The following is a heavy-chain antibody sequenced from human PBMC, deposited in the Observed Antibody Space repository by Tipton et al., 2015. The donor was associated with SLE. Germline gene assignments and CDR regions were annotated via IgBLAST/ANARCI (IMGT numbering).Heavy chain of an antibody. D-gene: IGHD6-19*01. CDR1: GFTFDDYA. J-gene: IGHJ4*02. V-gene: IGHV3-43D*03. Sequence: SLRLSCAASGFTFDDYAMHWVRQAPGKGLEWVSLIYWDGDTTYYADSVKGRFTISRDNIKNSLYLQMNGLRADDTAFYFCARDIDSSGWHYFDYWGQGTLVTVSS. CDR2: IYWDGDTT. CDR3: ARDIDSSGWHYFDY.